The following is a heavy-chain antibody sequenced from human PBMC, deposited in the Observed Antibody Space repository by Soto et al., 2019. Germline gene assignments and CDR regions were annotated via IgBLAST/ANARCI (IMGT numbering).Heavy chain of an antibody. J-gene: IGHJ4*02. CDR1: GGTFSSYT. D-gene: IGHD5-18*01. CDR2: IIPILGIA. Sequence: QVQLVQSGAEVKKPGSSVKVSCKASGGTFSSYTISWVRQAPGQGLEWMGRIIPILGIANYAQKFQGRVTSTADKCTSTGYMELSSLRSEDTAVYYCASMPGIQLWSFFDYWGQGTLVTVSS. CDR3: ASMPGIQLWSFFDY. V-gene: IGHV1-69*02.